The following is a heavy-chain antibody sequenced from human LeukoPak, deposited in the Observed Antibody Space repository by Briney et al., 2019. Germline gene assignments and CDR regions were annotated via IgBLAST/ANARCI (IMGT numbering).Heavy chain of an antibody. J-gene: IGHJ4*02. Sequence: GGSLRLSCAASGFTFSSYAMHWVRQAPGKGLEWVAVISYDGSNKYYADSVKGRFTISRDNSKNTLYLQMNSLRAEDTAVYYCAREDTAMAFDYWSQGTLVTVSS. V-gene: IGHV3-30-3*01. CDR1: GFTFSSYA. CDR3: AREDTAMAFDY. CDR2: ISYDGSNK. D-gene: IGHD5-18*01.